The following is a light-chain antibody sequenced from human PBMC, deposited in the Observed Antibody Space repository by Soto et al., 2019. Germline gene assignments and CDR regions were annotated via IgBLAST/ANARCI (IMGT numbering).Light chain of an antibody. CDR3: QQYSTWPYT. Sequence: EIVMTQSPATLSLSPGERVTLSCRASQSVSSKLAWYQQKPGQAPRLLIYGASIKATDIPARFSGSGSGTEFTLSLSRLQSEDFASFYCQQYSTWPYTFGQGTKLEIK. V-gene: IGKV3-15*01. J-gene: IGKJ2*01. CDR2: GAS. CDR1: QSVSSK.